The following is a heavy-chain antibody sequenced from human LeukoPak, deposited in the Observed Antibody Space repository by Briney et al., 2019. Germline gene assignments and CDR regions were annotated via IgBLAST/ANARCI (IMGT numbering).Heavy chain of an antibody. Sequence: PGGSLRFSCAASGFTFSTYGMHWVRQAPGKGLEWVSSIHITSDWIYYADSVKGRFTISRDNAKNSLYLQMNSLRAEDTAVYYCAKLVVPAAIAAFDIWGQGTMVTVSS. CDR1: GFTFSTYG. J-gene: IGHJ3*02. V-gene: IGHV3-21*01. D-gene: IGHD2-2*01. CDR3: AKLVVPAAIAAFDI. CDR2: IHITSDWI.